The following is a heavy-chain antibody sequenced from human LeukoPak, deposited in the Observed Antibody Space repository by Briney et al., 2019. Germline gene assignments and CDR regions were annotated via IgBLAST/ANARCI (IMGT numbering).Heavy chain of an antibody. CDR1: GGSISTFY. D-gene: IGHD2-2*01. CDR3: ARGPHCSSTSCYSEYFHH. CDR2: IYYSGSP. V-gene: IGHV4-59*12. Sequence: SETLSLTCTVSGGSISTFYWSWIRQPPGKGLEWIGYIYYSGSPYYNPSLKSRVTILVDTSRNQFSLKLSSVTAADTAVYYCARGPHCSSTSCYSEYFHHWGQGTLVTVSS. J-gene: IGHJ1*01.